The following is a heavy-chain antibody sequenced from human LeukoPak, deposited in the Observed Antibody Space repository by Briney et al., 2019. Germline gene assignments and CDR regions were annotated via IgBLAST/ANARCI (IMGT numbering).Heavy chain of an antibody. V-gene: IGHV1-69*13. D-gene: IGHD3-22*01. Sequence: SVKVSCKASGGTFSSYAISWVRQAPGQGLEWMGGIIPIIGTANYAQKFQGRVTITADESTSTAYMELSSLRSEDTAVYYCATPLSGESGYYQFLIWGQGTLVTVSS. CDR1: GGTFSSYA. J-gene: IGHJ4*02. CDR2: IIPIIGTA. CDR3: ATPLSGESGYYQFLI.